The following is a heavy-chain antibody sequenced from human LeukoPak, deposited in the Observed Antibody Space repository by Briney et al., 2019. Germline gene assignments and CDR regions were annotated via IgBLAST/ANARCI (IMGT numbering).Heavy chain of an antibody. CDR3: AKTDGDYPDNWFDP. CDR2: MSGSGDNT. J-gene: IGHJ5*02. CDR1: GFTFNNYA. V-gene: IGHV3-23*01. D-gene: IGHD4-17*01. Sequence: QSGGSLRLSCAASGFTFNNYAMSWVRQAPGNGLEWVSAMSGSGDNTYYADSVKGRFTISRDNSKDTLYLQMNSLRAEDTAVYYCAKTDGDYPDNWFDPWGQGTLVTVSS.